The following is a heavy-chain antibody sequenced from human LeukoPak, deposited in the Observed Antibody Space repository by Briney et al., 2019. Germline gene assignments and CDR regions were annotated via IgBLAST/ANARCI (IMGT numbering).Heavy chain of an antibody. Sequence: ASVKVSCKASGYIFTAYTMHWVRQAPGQRLEWMGWINAGNGNTKYSQNFQGTVTITRDTSASTAYMELRSLRSDDTAVYYCALYTNYYYGMDVWGQGTTVTVSS. CDR1: GYIFTAYT. D-gene: IGHD2-2*02. CDR2: INAGNGNT. CDR3: ALYTNYYYGMDV. J-gene: IGHJ6*02. V-gene: IGHV1-3*01.